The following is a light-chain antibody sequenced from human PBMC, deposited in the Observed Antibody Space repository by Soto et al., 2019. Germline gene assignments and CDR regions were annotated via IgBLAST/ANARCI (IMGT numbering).Light chain of an antibody. J-gene: IGLJ2*01. Sequence: QSALTQPPSVSGSPGQSVTISCTGTSSDLASYNRVSWYQRPPGTGPKLVIYEVNKRPLGVPDRFSGSKSGNTASLTVSGLQAEDEADYYCSSYAGSNNLLFGGGTKLTVL. CDR3: SSYAGSNNLL. V-gene: IGLV2-8*01. CDR1: SSDLASYNR. CDR2: EVN.